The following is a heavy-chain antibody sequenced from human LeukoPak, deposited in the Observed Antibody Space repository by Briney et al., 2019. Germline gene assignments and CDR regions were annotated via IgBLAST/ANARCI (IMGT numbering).Heavy chain of an antibody. D-gene: IGHD6-13*01. CDR3: AGSPPIAAAGWFDP. Sequence: ASVKVSCKASGGTFSSYAISWVRQAPGQGLEWMGGIIPIFGTANYAQKFQGRVTITADKSTSTAYMELSSLRSEDTAVYYCAGSPPIAAAGWFDPWGQGTLVTVSS. J-gene: IGHJ5*02. CDR1: GGTFSSYA. CDR2: IIPIFGTA. V-gene: IGHV1-69*06.